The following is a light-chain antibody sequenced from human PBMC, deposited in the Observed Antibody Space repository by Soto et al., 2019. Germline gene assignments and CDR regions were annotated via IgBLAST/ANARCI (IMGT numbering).Light chain of an antibody. CDR2: DAS. Sequence: EIVLTQSPATLSLSPGERATLSCRATQSVSSYLAWYQQKPGQAPRLLIYDASNRATGIPARFSGSGSGTDFTRTISSLEPEDFAVYYCQQRSEWPLTFGGGTKVDIK. CDR3: QQRSEWPLT. CDR1: QSVSSY. V-gene: IGKV3-11*01. J-gene: IGKJ4*01.